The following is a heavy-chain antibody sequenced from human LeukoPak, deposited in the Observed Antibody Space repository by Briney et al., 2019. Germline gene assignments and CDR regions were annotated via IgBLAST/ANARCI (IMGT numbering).Heavy chain of an antibody. V-gene: IGHV3-30*02. CDR1: GFTFSSYG. D-gene: IGHD4-17*01. CDR3: ASSPRVYGDHGGVDY. Sequence: GGSLRLSCAASGFTFSSYGMHWVRQAPGKGLEWVAFIRYDGSNKYYADSVKGRFTISRDNSKNTLYLQMNSLRAEDTAVYYCASSPRVYGDHGGVDYWGQGTLVTVSS. CDR2: IRYDGSNK. J-gene: IGHJ4*02.